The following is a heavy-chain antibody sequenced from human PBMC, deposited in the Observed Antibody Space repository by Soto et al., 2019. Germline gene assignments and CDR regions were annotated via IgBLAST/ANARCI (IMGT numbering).Heavy chain of an antibody. J-gene: IGHJ4*02. Sequence: GGSLRLSCAASGFTFSSYWMHWVRQAPGKGLVWVSRINSDGSSTSYADSVKGRFTISRDNAKNTLYLQMNSLRAEDTAVYYCARVPTIFGHPFDYWGQGTLVTVSS. CDR1: GFTFSSYW. CDR2: INSDGSST. D-gene: IGHD3-3*01. CDR3: ARVPTIFGHPFDY. V-gene: IGHV3-74*01.